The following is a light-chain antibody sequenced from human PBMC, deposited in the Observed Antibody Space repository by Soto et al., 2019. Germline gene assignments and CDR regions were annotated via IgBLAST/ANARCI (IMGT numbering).Light chain of an antibody. V-gene: IGLV2-14*01. CDR3: RSYTSSSTYVV. J-gene: IGLJ2*01. CDR2: EVS. CDR1: SSDVGGYNY. Sequence: QSALTQPASVSGSPGQSIIISCNGTSSDVGGYNYVSWYQQHPGKAPKLMIYEVSNRPSGVSNRFSGSKSGNTASLTISGLQAEDEADYYCRSYTSSSTYVVFGGGPKLTVL.